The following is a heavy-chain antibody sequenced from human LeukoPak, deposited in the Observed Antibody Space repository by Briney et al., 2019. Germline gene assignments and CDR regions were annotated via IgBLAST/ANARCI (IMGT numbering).Heavy chain of an antibody. CDR2: IKGDGSHT. D-gene: IGHD1-26*01. CDR3: VRDWDHFDFDS. Sequence: GGPLRLSCAAYGFTFRDYWMHWIRQAPGKGLVWVSRIKGDGSHTIYADSVKGRFTISRDNAKNTLYLQMKSLRVEDTALYYCVRDWDHFDFDSWGQGTLVTVSS. V-gene: IGHV3-74*01. CDR1: GFTFRDYW. J-gene: IGHJ5*01.